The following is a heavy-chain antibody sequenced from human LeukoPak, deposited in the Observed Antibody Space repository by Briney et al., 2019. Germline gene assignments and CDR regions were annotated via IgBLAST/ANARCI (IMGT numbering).Heavy chain of an antibody. Sequence: GESLRISCKGSGYSFTNYRISWVRHMPGRGLEWMGWIDASDSYTNYSPSFQGHVTISAEKSSSTAYLQWSSLKASDTAIYYCARHVLYSYGPQWWFDPWGQGTLVTVSS. J-gene: IGHJ5*02. CDR3: ARHVLYSYGPQWWFDP. D-gene: IGHD5-18*01. V-gene: IGHV5-10-1*01. CDR1: GYSFTNYR. CDR2: IDASDSYT.